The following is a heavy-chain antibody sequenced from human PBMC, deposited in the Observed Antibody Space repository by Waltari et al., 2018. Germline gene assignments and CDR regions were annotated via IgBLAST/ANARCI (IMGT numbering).Heavy chain of an antibody. Sequence: EVQLVEPGGGLVKPGGSLRVSCAASGFIFSTYTMNWVRQAPGKGLEWVSSITRSSNYIYYADSVKGRFTISRDNANSSLSLQMDSLRAEDTAVYYCVRKGYCSSTNCLDAFDIWGQGTMVTVSS. CDR3: VRKGYCSSTNCLDAFDI. V-gene: IGHV3-21*01. CDR1: GFIFSTYT. J-gene: IGHJ3*02. CDR2: ITRSSNYI. D-gene: IGHD2-2*01.